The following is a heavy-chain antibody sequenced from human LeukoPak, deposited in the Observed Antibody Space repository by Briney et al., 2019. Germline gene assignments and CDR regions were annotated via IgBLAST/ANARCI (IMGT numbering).Heavy chain of an antibody. Sequence: GGSLRLSCAASGFIFSSYSMNWVRQAPGKGLEWVSSIRSSSSYIYYAESVKGRYTISRDNANNSMYLQMNSLRAEDTAVYYCARERGITASADWFDPWGRGTLVTVSS. V-gene: IGHV3-21*01. J-gene: IGHJ5*02. CDR1: GFIFSSYS. D-gene: IGHD1-20*01. CDR2: IRSSSSYI. CDR3: ARERGITASADWFDP.